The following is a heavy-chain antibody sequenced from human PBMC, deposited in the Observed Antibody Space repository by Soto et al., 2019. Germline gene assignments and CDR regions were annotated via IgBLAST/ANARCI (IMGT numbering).Heavy chain of an antibody. J-gene: IGHJ4*02. Sequence: QVQLQESGPGPVKPSQTLSLTCTVSGGSISSGGYYWSWIRQHPGKGLEWIGYIYYSGSTYYNPSLKSRVTISVDTSKNQFSLKLSSVTASDTAVYYCARGDTAMGKGFDYWGQGTLVTVSS. D-gene: IGHD5-18*01. CDR1: GGSISSGGYY. CDR2: IYYSGST. CDR3: ARGDTAMGKGFDY. V-gene: IGHV4-31*03.